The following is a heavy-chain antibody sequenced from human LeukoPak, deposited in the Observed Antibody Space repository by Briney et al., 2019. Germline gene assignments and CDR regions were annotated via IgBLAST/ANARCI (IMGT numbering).Heavy chain of an antibody. CDR3: AREPSPMVRGYSPSY. J-gene: IGHJ4*02. D-gene: IGHD3-10*01. V-gene: IGHV1-46*01. Sequence: ASVKVSCKASGYTFTSYYMHWVRQAPGQGLEWMGIINPSGGSTTYAQKFQGRVTMTRDASTSTAHMELRSLRSEDTAVYYCAREPSPMVRGYSPSYWGQGTLVTVSS. CDR1: GYTFTSYY. CDR2: INPSGGST.